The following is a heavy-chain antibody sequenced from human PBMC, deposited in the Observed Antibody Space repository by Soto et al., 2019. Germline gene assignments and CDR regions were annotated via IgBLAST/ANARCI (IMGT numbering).Heavy chain of an antibody. CDR2: IWYDGSNK. CDR3: ARDISYVDIVATPSGGFDY. CDR1: GFTFSSYG. D-gene: IGHD5-12*01. J-gene: IGHJ4*02. Sequence: GGSLRLSCAASGFTFSSYGMHWVRQAPGKGLEWVAVIWYDGSNKYYADSVKGRFTISRDNSKNTLYLQMNSLRAEDTAVYYCARDISYVDIVATPSGGFDYWGQGTLVTVSS. V-gene: IGHV3-33*01.